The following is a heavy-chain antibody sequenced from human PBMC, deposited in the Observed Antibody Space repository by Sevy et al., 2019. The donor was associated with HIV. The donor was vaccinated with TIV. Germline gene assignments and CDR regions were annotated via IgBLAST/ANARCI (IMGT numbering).Heavy chain of an antibody. CDR2: INESGIT. D-gene: IGHD2-2*01. CDR3: ARSPPVVVVPGAPSWFDP. CDR1: DGSFSGYY. V-gene: IGHV4-34*01. J-gene: IGHJ5*02. Sequence: SETLSLTCAVHDGSFSGYYWNWIRQLPGKGLEWIGEINESGITYYNPSLKSRVTISVDSSKEKFSRMLTSVTAVDWAVYFCARSPPVVVVPGAPSWFDPWGQGTLVTVSS.